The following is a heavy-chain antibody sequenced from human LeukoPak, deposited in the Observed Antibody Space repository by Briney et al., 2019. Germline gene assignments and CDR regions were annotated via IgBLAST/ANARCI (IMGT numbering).Heavy chain of an antibody. CDR1: GGSIIGRW. CDR3: AREDGVGATTGDAFDI. Sequence: SETLSLTCTVSGGSIIGRWWSWIRQPPGKGLEWIGDIFYSGSTNYNPSLKSRVTISVDTSKNQFSLKLSSVTAADTAVYYCAREDGVGATTGDAFDIWGQGTMVTVSS. V-gene: IGHV4-59*11. D-gene: IGHD1-26*01. J-gene: IGHJ3*02. CDR2: IFYSGST.